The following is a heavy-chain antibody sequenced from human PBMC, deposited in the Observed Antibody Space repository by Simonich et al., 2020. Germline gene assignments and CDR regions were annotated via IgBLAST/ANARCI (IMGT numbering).Heavy chain of an antibody. V-gene: IGHV1-69-2*01. CDR3: ATDTYSSSWYGGGVY. Sequence: EVQLVQSGAEVKKPGATVKISCKVSGYTFTDYYMHWVQQAPGKGLEWMGFVDHENVETIDAENFQGSVTIPADTSTDTAYMELSSLRSEDTAVYYCATDTYSSSWYGGGVYWGQGTLVTVSS. D-gene: IGHD6-13*01. J-gene: IGHJ4*02. CDR2: VDHENVET. CDR1: GYTFTDYY.